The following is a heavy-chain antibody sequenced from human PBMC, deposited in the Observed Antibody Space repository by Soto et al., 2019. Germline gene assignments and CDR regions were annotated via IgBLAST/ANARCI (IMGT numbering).Heavy chain of an antibody. J-gene: IGHJ6*02. Sequence: QVQLMQSGAEVRKPGASVRLSCKASGYTFTNCYLHWVRQAPGQGLEWMGIINPNDGSTTYPQKFQGRVTVTRDTATSTVDMELGSLRSEDTAVYFCARDLPTVLTLSPTYYGMDVWGQGTTVTVSS. V-gene: IGHV1-46*03. D-gene: IGHD4-17*01. CDR1: GYTFTNCY. CDR2: INPNDGST. CDR3: ARDLPTVLTLSPTYYGMDV.